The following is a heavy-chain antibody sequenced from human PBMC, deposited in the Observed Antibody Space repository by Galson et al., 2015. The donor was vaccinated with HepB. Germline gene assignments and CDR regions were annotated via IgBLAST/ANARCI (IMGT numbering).Heavy chain of an antibody. CDR1: GFTFSSYW. V-gene: IGHV3-74*01. CDR3: ARVTDDFWSGPSPFDP. CDR2: INSGGSST. J-gene: IGHJ5*02. D-gene: IGHD3-3*01. Sequence: SLRLSCAASGFTFSSYWMHWVRQAPGKGLVWVSRINSGGSSTSYADSMKGRFTISRDNAKNTLYLQMNSLRAEDTAVYYCARVTDDFWSGPSPFDPWGQGTLVTVSS.